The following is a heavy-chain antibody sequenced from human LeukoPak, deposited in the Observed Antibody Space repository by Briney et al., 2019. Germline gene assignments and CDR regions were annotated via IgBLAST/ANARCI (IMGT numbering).Heavy chain of an antibody. Sequence: SVKVSRKASVGTLSSYAISGGPQAPGQGLEWMRGIIPIFGRANYAQKFQGRVTITTDESTSTAYMELSSLRSEDTAVYYCARDRYLSPSSGYDYWGQGTLVTVSS. V-gene: IGHV1-69*05. CDR1: VGTLSSYA. D-gene: IGHD3-22*01. J-gene: IGHJ4*02. CDR3: ARDRYLSPSSGYDY. CDR2: IIPIFGRA.